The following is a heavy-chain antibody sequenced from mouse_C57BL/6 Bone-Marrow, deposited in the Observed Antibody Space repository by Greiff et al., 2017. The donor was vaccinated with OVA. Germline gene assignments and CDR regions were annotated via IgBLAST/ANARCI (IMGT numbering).Heavy chain of an antibody. CDR3: TRGDYFDC. V-gene: IGHV1-4*01. CDR2: IDPTNDYT. Sequence: QVQLQQSGAELARPGASVKMSCKASGYTFTSYTIHWVKQRPGQGLEWIGYIDPTNDYTNYNQKFKGKATLTADKSSSTAYMQLSSLTSEDSAVYYGTRGDYFDCWGRGTTLTVSA. CDR1: GYTFTSYT. J-gene: IGHJ2*01.